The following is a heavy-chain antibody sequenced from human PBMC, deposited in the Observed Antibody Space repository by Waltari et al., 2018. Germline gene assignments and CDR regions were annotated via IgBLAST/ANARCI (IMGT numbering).Heavy chain of an antibody. CDR2: ISYDGRNK. Sequence: QVHLVESGGGVVQPEISLRLSCGASGFRFSAYGMPRARPVPGKGLEWVAVISYDGRNKYYADSVKGRFSISRDNSKDILYLQMSSLRVEDTALYYCAKGGFGQFVPLDYSYYYFMDVWGTGTTVTISS. CDR3: AKGGFGQFVPLDYSYYYFMDV. V-gene: IGHV3-30*18. J-gene: IGHJ6*03. D-gene: IGHD3-10*01. CDR1: GFRFSAYG.